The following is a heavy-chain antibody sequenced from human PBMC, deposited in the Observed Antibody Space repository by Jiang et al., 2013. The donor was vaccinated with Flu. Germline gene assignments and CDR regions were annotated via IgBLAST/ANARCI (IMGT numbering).Heavy chain of an antibody. Sequence: GAEVKKPGESLRISCKGSGYSFTSYWISWVRQMPGKGLEWMGRIDPSDSYTNYSPSFQGHVTISADKSISTAYLQWSSLKASDTAMYYCAREKKPTTSATYYGMDVWGQGTTVTVSS. CDR1: GYSFTSYW. D-gene: IGHD4-17*01. J-gene: IGHJ6*02. V-gene: IGHV5-10-1*01. CDR2: IDPSDSYT. CDR3: AREKKPTTSATYYGMDV.